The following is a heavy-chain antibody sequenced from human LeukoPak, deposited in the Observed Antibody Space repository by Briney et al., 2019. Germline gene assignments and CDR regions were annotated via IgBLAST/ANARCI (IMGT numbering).Heavy chain of an antibody. Sequence: PGGSLRLSCAVSGVTVSSTDMSWVRQAPGKGLEWVSVIFSGGGTYYTGSVKGRFTISRDNSKNTLYLQMNSLRAEDTAVYYCTTLRYQLLPFDYWGQGTLVTVSS. J-gene: IGHJ4*02. CDR3: TTLRYQLLPFDY. CDR2: IFSGGGT. D-gene: IGHD2-2*01. V-gene: IGHV3-53*01. CDR1: GVTVSSTD.